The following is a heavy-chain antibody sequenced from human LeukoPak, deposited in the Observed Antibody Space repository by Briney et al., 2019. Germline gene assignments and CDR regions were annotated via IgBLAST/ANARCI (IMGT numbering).Heavy chain of an antibody. CDR3: ARHEGSVGGSYQALVDY. J-gene: IGHJ4*02. V-gene: IGHV4-59*08. CDR1: GGSISSYY. Sequence: TPSETLSLTCTVSGGSISSYYWSWIRQPPGKGLEWIGYIYYSGSTNYNPSLKSRVTISVDTSKNQFSLKLSSVTAADTAVYYCARHEGSVGGSYQALVDYWGQGTLVAVSS. CDR2: IYYSGST. D-gene: IGHD1-26*01.